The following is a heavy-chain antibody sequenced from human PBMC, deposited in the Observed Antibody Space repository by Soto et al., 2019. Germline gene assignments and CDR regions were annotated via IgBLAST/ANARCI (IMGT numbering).Heavy chain of an antibody. J-gene: IGHJ4*02. V-gene: IGHV3-30-3*01. CDR2: ISYDGSNK. CDR3: ARTLSEVRYFEADY. Sequence: LLLSCAASGFTFSSYAMHWVRQAPGKGLEWVAVISYDGSNKYYADSVKGRFTISRDNSKNTLYLQMNSLRAEDTAVYYCARTLSEVRYFEADYWGKGTLVTVSS. D-gene: IGHD3-9*01. CDR1: GFTFSSYA.